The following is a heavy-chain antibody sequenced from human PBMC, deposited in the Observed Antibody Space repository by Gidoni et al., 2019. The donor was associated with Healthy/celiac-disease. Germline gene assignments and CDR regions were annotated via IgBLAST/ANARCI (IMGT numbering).Heavy chain of an antibody. J-gene: IGHJ4*02. D-gene: IGHD1-26*01. CDR3: ARDVSVGATGY. V-gene: IGHV3-21*01. CDR2: ISSSSSYI. Sequence: EVQLVESGGGLVNPGGSLRLSCAASGFTFSSYSMNWVRQAPGKGLEWVSSISSSSSYIYYADSVKGRFTISRDNAKNSLYLQMNSLRAEDTAVYYCARDVSVGATGYWGQGTLVTVSS. CDR1: GFTFSSYS.